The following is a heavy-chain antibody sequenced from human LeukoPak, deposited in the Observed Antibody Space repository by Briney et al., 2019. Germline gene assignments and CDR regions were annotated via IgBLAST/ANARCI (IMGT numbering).Heavy chain of an antibody. Sequence: GKSLRLSCAASGFTFNNYGMHWVRQAPGKGLEWVAVISYDGRNIHYPDSVKGRFTISRDNSKNTLYLQMNSLRAEDTAVYYCAKDKGWGYSAYDCYGMDVWGQGTTVTVSS. CDR1: GFTFNNYG. D-gene: IGHD1-26*01. CDR3: AKDKGWGYSAYDCYGMDV. CDR2: ISYDGRNI. J-gene: IGHJ6*02. V-gene: IGHV3-30*18.